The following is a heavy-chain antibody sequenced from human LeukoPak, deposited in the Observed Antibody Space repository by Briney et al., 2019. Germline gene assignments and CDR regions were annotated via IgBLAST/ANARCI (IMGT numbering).Heavy chain of an antibody. CDR3: ARAYCSSNTSCARGWYFDL. V-gene: IGHV1-46*01. J-gene: IGHJ2*01. CDR1: GDTFTIYY. Sequence: ASVTVSCKASGDTFTIYYMHWVRQAPGQGLEWMGIINPSGGSTSYAQKFQGRATMTRDTSTSTVYMELSSLRSEDTAVYYCARAYCSSNTSCARGWYFDLWGRGTLVTVSS. D-gene: IGHD2-2*01. CDR2: INPSGGST.